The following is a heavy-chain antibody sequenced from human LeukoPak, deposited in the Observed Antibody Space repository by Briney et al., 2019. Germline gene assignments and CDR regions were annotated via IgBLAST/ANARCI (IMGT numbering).Heavy chain of an antibody. J-gene: IGHJ4*02. CDR3: ARECRNTRSLGY. D-gene: IGHD3-16*02. CDR1: GLTFSTYG. CDR2: IKQDGSEK. V-gene: IGHV3-7*03. Sequence: GGSLRLSCAASGLTFSTYGMNWVRQAPGKGLEWVANIKQDGSEKYYVDSVKGRFTVSRDKPKKSLYLEMNNLRDEDTAIYHCARECRNTRSLGYWGQGTLVTVSS.